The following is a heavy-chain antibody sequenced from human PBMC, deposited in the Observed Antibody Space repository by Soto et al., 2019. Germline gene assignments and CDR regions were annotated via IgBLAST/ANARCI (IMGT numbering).Heavy chain of an antibody. Sequence: QVQLVQSGAEVKKPGSSVKVSCKASGGTFSSDSFSWVRQAPGQGLEWMGGIIPMFDTPIYAKKFQDRVTTTADESTSTAYMQLSSLRSGATAVYYCARSAGLDRDFNYWGQGSLVTFSP. CDR2: IIPMFDTP. D-gene: IGHD6-13*01. CDR1: GGTFSSDS. J-gene: IGHJ4*02. V-gene: IGHV1-69*12. CDR3: ARSAGLDRDFNY.